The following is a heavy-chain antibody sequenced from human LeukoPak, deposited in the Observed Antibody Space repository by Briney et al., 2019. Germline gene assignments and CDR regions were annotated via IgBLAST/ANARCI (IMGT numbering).Heavy chain of an antibody. CDR2: IIYSGNT. Sequence: SETLSLTCTVSSGSISSTSYYWGWIRQPPGKGLEWIGGIIYSGNTYYNPSLKSRVTISVDTTKNQFSLKLSSVTAADTAVYYCARGHSPVTTKVSYFQHWGQGTLVTVSS. J-gene: IGHJ1*01. CDR1: SGSISSTSYY. D-gene: IGHD4-17*01. V-gene: IGHV4-39*01. CDR3: ARGHSPVTTKVSYFQH.